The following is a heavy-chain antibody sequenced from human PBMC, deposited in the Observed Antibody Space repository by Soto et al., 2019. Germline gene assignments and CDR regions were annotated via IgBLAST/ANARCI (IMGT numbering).Heavy chain of an antibody. CDR1: GYTFTSYG. CDR3: ARDCSSTSCYSSFPFDP. V-gene: IGHV1-18*01. J-gene: IGHJ5*02. D-gene: IGHD2-2*01. Sequence: ASVKVSCKASGYTFTSYGISWVRQAPGQGLEWMGWISAYNGNTNYAQKLQGRVTMTTDTSTSTAYMELRSLRSDDTAVYYCARDCSSTSCYSSFPFDPWGQGTLVTVSS. CDR2: ISAYNGNT.